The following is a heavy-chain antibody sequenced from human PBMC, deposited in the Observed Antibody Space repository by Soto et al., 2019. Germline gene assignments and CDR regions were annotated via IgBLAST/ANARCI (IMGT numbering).Heavy chain of an antibody. CDR1: GGSFSGYY. Sequence: SSETLSLTCAVYGGSFSGYYWSWIRQPPGKGLEWIGEINHSGSTNYNPSLKSRVTISVDTSKNQFSLKLSSVTAADTAVYYCARGRKYSSSSGHVFDYWGQGTLVTVSS. CDR3: ARGRKYSSSSGHVFDY. CDR2: INHSGST. D-gene: IGHD6-6*01. V-gene: IGHV4-34*01. J-gene: IGHJ4*02.